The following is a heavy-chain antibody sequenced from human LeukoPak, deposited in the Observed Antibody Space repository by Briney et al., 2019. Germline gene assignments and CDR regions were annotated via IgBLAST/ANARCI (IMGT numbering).Heavy chain of an antibody. CDR3: SINYYESNDYYIDY. CDR1: AFTLSNAW. J-gene: IGHJ4*02. Sequence: GGSLRLSCAASAFTLSNAWMNWVRQAPGKGLEWVGRIKSKTAGGTTDYAASVKGRFIISRDDSKNTLYLQMNSLKTEDTAVYYCSINYYESNDYYIDYWGQGTLVTVSS. V-gene: IGHV3-15*07. D-gene: IGHD3-22*01. CDR2: IKSKTAGGTT.